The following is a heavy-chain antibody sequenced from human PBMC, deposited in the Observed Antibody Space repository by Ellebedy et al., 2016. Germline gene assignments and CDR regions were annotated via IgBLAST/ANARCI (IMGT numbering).Heavy chain of an antibody. CDR1: GFTFSIAG. D-gene: IGHD3-3*01. CDR2: IVFSGTAA. Sequence: GESLKISXGASGFTFSIAGMTWVRQAPGKGLEWVATIVFSGTAAYYADSVKGRFIVSRDNTKNSLFLQMNSLEVEDTAVYYCARDGREWSRDCWGQGSLVTVSS. V-gene: IGHV3-21*01. J-gene: IGHJ4*02. CDR3: ARDGREWSRDC.